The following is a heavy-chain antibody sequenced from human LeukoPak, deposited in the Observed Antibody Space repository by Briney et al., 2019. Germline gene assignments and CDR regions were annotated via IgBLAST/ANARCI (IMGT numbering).Heavy chain of an antibody. CDR1: GGSIRSTNW. D-gene: IGHD1-26*01. Sequence: SGTLSLTCGVSGGSIRSTNWWSWVRQPPGQGLEWIGEISLTGETNYNPSLNGRVTMSLDGPRNQLSLTPTSVTAADTAIYYCSRESGAFCPFGYWGQGTLVIVPP. V-gene: IGHV4-4*02. CDR3: SRESGAFCPFGY. J-gene: IGHJ4*02. CDR2: ISLTGET.